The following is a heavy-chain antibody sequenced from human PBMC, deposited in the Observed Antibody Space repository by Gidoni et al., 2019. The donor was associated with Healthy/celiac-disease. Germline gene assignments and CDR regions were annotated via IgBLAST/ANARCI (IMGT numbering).Heavy chain of an antibody. V-gene: IGHV3-43D*04. CDR2: ISWDGGNT. J-gene: IGHJ6*02. Sequence: EVQLVESGGVVVQPGGSLRLSCAASGFTVDDYAMHWVRQAPGKGLEWVSLISWDGGNTYYADSVKGRFTISRDNSKNSLYLQMNSLRAEDTALYYCAKDMGGYNLYGMDVWGQGTTVTVSS. D-gene: IGHD6-25*01. CDR1: GFTVDDYA. CDR3: AKDMGGYNLYGMDV.